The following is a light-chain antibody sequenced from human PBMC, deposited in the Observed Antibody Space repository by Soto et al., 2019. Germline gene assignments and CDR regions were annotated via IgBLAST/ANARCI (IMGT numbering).Light chain of an antibody. CDR3: QQYNSYPWT. V-gene: IGKV1-5*03. Sequence: DIQITQSPCTLSASVGDRVTITCRASQSISSWLAWYQQKPGKAPKLLIYKASSLESGVPSRFSGSGSGTEFTLTISSLQPDDFATYYCQQYNSYPWTFGQGTKVEIK. CDR2: KAS. CDR1: QSISSW. J-gene: IGKJ1*01.